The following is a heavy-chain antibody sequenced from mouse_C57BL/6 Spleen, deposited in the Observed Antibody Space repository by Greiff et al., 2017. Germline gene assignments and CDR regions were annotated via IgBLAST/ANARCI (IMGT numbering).Heavy chain of an antibody. CDR1: GYTFTDYN. V-gene: IGHV1-22*01. J-gene: IGHJ4*01. CDR2: INPNNGGT. Sequence: VHVKQSGPELVKPGASVKMSCKASGYTFTDYNMHWVKQSHGKSLEWIGYINPNNGGTCYNQKFKGKATLTVNKSTSTAYMERRSLTSEDTAVYYCARRRYYAMDYWGQGTSVTVSS. CDR3: ARRRYYAMDY.